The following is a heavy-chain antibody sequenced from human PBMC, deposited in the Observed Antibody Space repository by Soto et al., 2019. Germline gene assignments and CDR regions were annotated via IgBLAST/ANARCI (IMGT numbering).Heavy chain of an antibody. J-gene: IGHJ4*02. D-gene: IGHD3-22*01. CDR3: ARAPRHYYDSSGFDY. V-gene: IGHV4-31*03. CDR1: GGSISSGGYY. CDR2: IYYSGST. Sequence: PSETLSLTCTVSGGSISSGGYYWSWIRQHPGKGLEWIGYIYYSGSTYYNPSLKSRVTISVDTSKNQFSLKLSSVTAADTAVYYCARAPRHYYDSSGFDYWGQGTLVTVSS.